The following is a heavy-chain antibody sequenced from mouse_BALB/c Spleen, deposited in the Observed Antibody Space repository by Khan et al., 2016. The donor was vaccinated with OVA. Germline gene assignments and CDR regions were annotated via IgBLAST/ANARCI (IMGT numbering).Heavy chain of an antibody. CDR2: IFPGGGYT. Sequence: QVQLQQSGAELVRPGTSVKMSCKAAGYTFTNYWIGWVKQRPGQGLEWIGDIFPGGGYTNYDEKFKGMATLTTDTSSSTAYMQLSSLTSEDSAIYSCTRMGAARAALDFFDYWGQGTTLTVSS. CDR1: GYTFTNYW. V-gene: IGHV1-63*02. CDR3: TRMGAARAALDFFDY. D-gene: IGHD3-1*01. J-gene: IGHJ2*01.